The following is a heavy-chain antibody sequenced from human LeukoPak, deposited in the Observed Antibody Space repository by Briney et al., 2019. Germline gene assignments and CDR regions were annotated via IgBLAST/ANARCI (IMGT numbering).Heavy chain of an antibody. V-gene: IGHV1-8*01. CDR2: MNPNSGNT. D-gene: IGHD2-15*01. J-gene: IGHJ5*02. Sequence: GASVKVSCKASGYTFTSYDINWVRQATGQGLEWMGWMNPNSGNTGYAQKFQGRVTMTRDTSISTAYMELSRLRSDDTAVYYCARVGYCSGGSCYGWFDPWGQGTLVTVSS. CDR3: ARVGYCSGGSCYGWFDP. CDR1: GYTFTSYD.